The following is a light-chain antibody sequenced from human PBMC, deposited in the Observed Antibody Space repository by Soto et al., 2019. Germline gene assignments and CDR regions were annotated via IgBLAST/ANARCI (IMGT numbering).Light chain of an antibody. CDR2: VTS. J-gene: IGKJ4*01. V-gene: IGKV1-9*01. CDR3: QQLSIYPLT. CDR1: QGISSY. Sequence: IQLTQSPSSLSASVGDRVTLTCRASQGISSYLAWYQQKPGKAPKLLIYVTSTLQTGVPSRFSGSGSGTDFTLTISILQPEDSATYYCQQLSIYPLTFGGGTKVEIK.